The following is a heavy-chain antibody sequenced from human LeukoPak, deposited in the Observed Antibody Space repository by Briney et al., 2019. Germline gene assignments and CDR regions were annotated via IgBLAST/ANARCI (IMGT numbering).Heavy chain of an antibody. CDR1: GYTFTGYY. Sequence: ASVKVSCKASGYTFTGYYMHWVRQAPGQGLEWMGWINPNSGGTNYAQKFQGRVTMTRDTSISTAYMELSRLRSDDTAVYYCAREHGSRLYYYGSGSYYNVFDYWGQGTLVTVSS. D-gene: IGHD3-10*01. V-gene: IGHV1-2*02. CDR2: INPNSGGT. CDR3: AREHGSRLYYYGSGSYYNVFDY. J-gene: IGHJ4*02.